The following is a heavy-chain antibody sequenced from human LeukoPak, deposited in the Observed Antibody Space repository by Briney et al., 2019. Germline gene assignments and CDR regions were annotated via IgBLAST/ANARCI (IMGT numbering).Heavy chain of an antibody. Sequence: PGGSLRLSCAASRFTFSSYGMHWVRQAPGKGLEWVAVISSDGSNKYYADSVKGRFTISRDSSKNTLYLQMNSLRAEDTAVYYCAKDRVGLLYYFDYWGQGTLVTVSS. D-gene: IGHD2-15*01. J-gene: IGHJ4*02. V-gene: IGHV3-30*18. CDR3: AKDRVGLLYYFDY. CDR2: ISSDGSNK. CDR1: RFTFSSYG.